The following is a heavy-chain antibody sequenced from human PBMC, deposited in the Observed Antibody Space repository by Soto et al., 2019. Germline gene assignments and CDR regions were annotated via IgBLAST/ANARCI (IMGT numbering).Heavy chain of an antibody. Sequence: QVQLVQSGAEVKKPGSSVKVSCKASGDTFSRFAIRWVRQAPGQGLEWMGGIIPIFRTPTYAQKFQGRVTITADEPTSTAYMELSSLTSDDTAVYYCAKDKAGEQIGGNYYCALDVWGQGTTVIVSS. CDR2: IIPIFRTP. D-gene: IGHD6-25*01. J-gene: IGHJ6*02. CDR1: GDTFSRFA. CDR3: AKDKAGEQIGGNYYCALDV. V-gene: IGHV1-69*12.